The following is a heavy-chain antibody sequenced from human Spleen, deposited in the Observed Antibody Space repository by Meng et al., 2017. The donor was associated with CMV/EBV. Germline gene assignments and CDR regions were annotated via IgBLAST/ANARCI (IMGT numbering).Heavy chain of an antibody. CDR1: RYTFTANY. CDR3: ARDRATNWHGAQDY. Sequence: SRYTFTANYVHGVRQAPGQGPEWMGRINPESGGTDCAQKFQSRVTMNRDTSISTVYVELNRLRSDDTAVYYCARDRATNWHGAQDYWGQGTLVTVSS. D-gene: IGHD5-12*01. J-gene: IGHJ4*02. CDR2: INPESGGT. V-gene: IGHV1-2*02.